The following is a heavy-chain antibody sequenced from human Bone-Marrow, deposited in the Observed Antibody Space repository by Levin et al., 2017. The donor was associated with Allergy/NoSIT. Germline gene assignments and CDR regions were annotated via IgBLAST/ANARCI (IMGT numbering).Heavy chain of an antibody. D-gene: IGHD2-8*02. Sequence: LSLTCAYSGPTFAFYAMNWVRQSPGGGLEWVSTITGRDATTSYAESVTGRFTVSRDNSKNTVFLQINNVRTEDTATYYCARRPCTAGSCYSDFWGQGALVTVSS. V-gene: IGHV3-23*01. J-gene: IGHJ4*02. CDR1: GPTFAFYA. CDR3: ARRPCTAGSCYSDF. CDR2: ITGRDATT.